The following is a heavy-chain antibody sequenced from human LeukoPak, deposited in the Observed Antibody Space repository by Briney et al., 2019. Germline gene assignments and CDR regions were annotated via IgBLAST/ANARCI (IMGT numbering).Heavy chain of an antibody. Sequence: GGSLRLSCAASGFTFSSSEMNWVRQGPGKGLEWVSYISSSGDTIYYADSVKGRFTISRDNAKNTLYLQMNSLRAEDTAVYYCARDPYYDILTGYPGAFDIWGQGTMVTVSS. J-gene: IGHJ3*02. CDR2: ISSSGDTI. CDR3: ARDPYYDILTGYPGAFDI. CDR1: GFTFSSSE. D-gene: IGHD3-9*01. V-gene: IGHV3-48*03.